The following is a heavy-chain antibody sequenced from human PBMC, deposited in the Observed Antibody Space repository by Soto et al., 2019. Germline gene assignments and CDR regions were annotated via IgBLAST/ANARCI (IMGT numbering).Heavy chain of an antibody. CDR1: GFTFSSYG. J-gene: IGHJ3*02. CDR3: AKGESGALTPKAFDI. D-gene: IGHD2-15*01. V-gene: IGHV3-30*18. Sequence: QVQLVESGGGVVQPGRSLRLSCAASGFTFSSYGMHWVREAPGKGLEWVAVITYGGSNKYYADYVKGRFTISRDNSKSTLYMQMSRRRAEDTAVYYCAKGESGALTPKAFDIWGQGTMVTVSS. CDR2: ITYGGSNK.